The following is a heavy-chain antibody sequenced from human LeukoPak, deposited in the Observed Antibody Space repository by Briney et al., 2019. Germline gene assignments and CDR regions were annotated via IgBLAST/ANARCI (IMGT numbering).Heavy chain of an antibody. J-gene: IGHJ3*02. D-gene: IGHD3-22*01. V-gene: IGHV4-61*01. CDR3: ARTYYYDSGGYTPGEAFDI. CDR2: IYYSGST. CDR1: GGSVSSGSYY. Sequence: SETLSLTCTVSGGSVSSGSYYWSWIRQPPGKGLEWIGYIYYSGSTNYNPSLKSRVTISEDTSKNQFSLKLSSVTAADTAVYYCARTYYYDSGGYTPGEAFDIWGQGTMVTVSS.